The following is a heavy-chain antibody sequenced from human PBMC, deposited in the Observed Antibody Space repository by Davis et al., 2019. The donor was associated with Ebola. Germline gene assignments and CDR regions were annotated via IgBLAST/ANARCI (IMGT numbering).Heavy chain of an antibody. J-gene: IGHJ6*02. Sequence: GESLKISCAASGFTFSSYAMSWVRQAPGKGLEWVSAISGSGGSTYYADSVKGRFTISRDNSKNTLYLQMNSLRAEDTAVYYCARASRYCSGGSCYGYYGMDVWGQGTTVTVSS. CDR1: GFTFSSYA. CDR2: ISGSGGST. CDR3: ARASRYCSGGSCYGYYGMDV. V-gene: IGHV3-23*01. D-gene: IGHD2-15*01.